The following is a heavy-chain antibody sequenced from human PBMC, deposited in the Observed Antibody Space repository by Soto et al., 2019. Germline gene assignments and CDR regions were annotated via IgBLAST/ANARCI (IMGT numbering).Heavy chain of an antibody. D-gene: IGHD6-13*01. CDR1: GGSFSGYY. Sequence: SETLSLTCAVYGGSFSGYYWSWIRQPPGKGLEWIGEIFSSGTTDYNPSLKRRVTMSIDTSKNQLSLRLRPVTAADTAVYYCARGPRGQLSGMDVWGQGTTVTVSS. V-gene: IGHV4-34*01. CDR3: ARGPRGQLSGMDV. J-gene: IGHJ6*02. CDR2: IFSSGTT.